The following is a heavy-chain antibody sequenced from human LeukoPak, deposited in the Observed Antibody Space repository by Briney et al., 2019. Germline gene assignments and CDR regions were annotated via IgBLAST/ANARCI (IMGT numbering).Heavy chain of an antibody. J-gene: IGHJ5*02. CDR1: GGSISSYY. CDR3: ARETPPQYYYDSSGPHGRWFDP. V-gene: IGHV4-59*01. CDR2: IYDSGST. D-gene: IGHD3-22*01. Sequence: SETLSLTCTVSGGSISSYYWSWIRLPPGKGLEWIGYIYDSGSTNYNPSLKSRVTISVDTSKNQFSLKLSPVTAADTAVYYCARETPPQYYYDSSGPHGRWFDPWGQGTLVTVSS.